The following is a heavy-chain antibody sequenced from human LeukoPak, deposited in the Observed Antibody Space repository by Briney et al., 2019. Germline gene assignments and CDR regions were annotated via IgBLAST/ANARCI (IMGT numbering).Heavy chain of an antibody. D-gene: IGHD1-26*01. V-gene: IGHV3-66*01. J-gene: IGHJ6*03. Sequence: PGGSLRLSCAASGFTFSSYGMSWVRQAPGKGLQWVSVMYTLGNTYYADSVKGRFTISRDNSKNTLYLQMNSLRAEDTAMYYCAGYGGRYPYYMDVWGKGTTVTISS. CDR2: MYTLGNT. CDR1: GFTFSSYG. CDR3: AGYGGRYPYYMDV.